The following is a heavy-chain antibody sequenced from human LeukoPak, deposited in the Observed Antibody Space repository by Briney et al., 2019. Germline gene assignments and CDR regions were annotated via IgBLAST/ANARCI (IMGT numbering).Heavy chain of an antibody. CDR3: ARVTAYCSTTSCHDY. CDR2: IGAYNGNT. J-gene: IGHJ4*02. V-gene: IGHV1-18*01. CDR1: GYTFTNDG. Sequence: ASVKVSCKASGYTFTNDGISWVRQAPGQGLEWMGWIGAYNGNTDYAQKVQGRVTMTTDTSTATAYMELRSLRSDDTAVYYCARVTAYCSTTSCHDYWGQGTLVTVSS. D-gene: IGHD2-8*01.